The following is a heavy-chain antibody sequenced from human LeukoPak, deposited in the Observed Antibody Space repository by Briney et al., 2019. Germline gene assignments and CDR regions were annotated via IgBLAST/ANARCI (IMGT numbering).Heavy chain of an antibody. Sequence: GGSLRLSCAASGFTFNTYGMHWVRQAPGKGLEWVAVVSFDGSNEYYADSVKGRFTISRDNSKRTLYLEMNNLRIEDTAVYYCAKGGGISWLSPDYWGQGSLVTVSS. CDR2: VSFDGSNE. D-gene: IGHD3-3*02. J-gene: IGHJ4*02. V-gene: IGHV3-30*18. CDR1: GFTFNTYG. CDR3: AKGGGISWLSPDY.